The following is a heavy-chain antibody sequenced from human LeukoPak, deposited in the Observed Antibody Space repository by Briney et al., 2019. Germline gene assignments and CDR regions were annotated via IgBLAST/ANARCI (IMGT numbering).Heavy chain of an antibody. J-gene: IGHJ3*02. CDR2: IRSDGSNR. CDR3: ASTRDYGDYEPFDI. Sequence: GGSLRLSCAASGFNFDTYAMHWVRQAPGKGLEWVAFIRSDGSNRYYAESVKGRFSISRDNSRNTLSLQMNSLRPEDTAVYYCASTRDYGDYEPFDIWGQGAVVTVSS. D-gene: IGHD4-17*01. CDR1: GFNFDTYA. V-gene: IGHV3-30*02.